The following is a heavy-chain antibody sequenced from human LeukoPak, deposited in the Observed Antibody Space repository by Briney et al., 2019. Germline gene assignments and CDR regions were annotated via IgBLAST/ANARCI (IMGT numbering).Heavy chain of an antibody. D-gene: IGHD6-13*01. V-gene: IGHV4-34*01. CDR1: GGSFSGYY. J-gene: IGHJ4*02. Sequence: SETLSLTCAVYGGSFSGYYWSWIRQPPGKGLEWIGEINHSGSTNYNPSLKSRVTISVDTSKNQFSLKLSSVTAADTAVYYCARSGYSSSLLDYWGQGTLVTVSS. CDR3: ARSGYSSSLLDY. CDR2: INHSGST.